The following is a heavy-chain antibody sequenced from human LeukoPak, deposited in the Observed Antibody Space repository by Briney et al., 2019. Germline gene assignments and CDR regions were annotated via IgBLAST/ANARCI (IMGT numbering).Heavy chain of an antibody. D-gene: IGHD6-6*01. V-gene: IGHV3-11*01. J-gene: IGHJ6*02. CDR1: GFTFSDYY. CDR3: ARAGIAARPSYYYYGMDV. Sequence: GGSLRLSCAASGFTFSDYYMSWIRQAPGKGLEWGSYISSSGSTIYYADSVKGRFTISRDNAKNSLYLQMNSLRAEDTAVYYCARAGIAARPSYYYYGMDVWGQGTTVTVSS. CDR2: ISSSGSTI.